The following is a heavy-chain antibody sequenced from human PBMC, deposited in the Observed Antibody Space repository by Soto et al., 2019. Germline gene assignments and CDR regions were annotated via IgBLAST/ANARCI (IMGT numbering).Heavy chain of an antibody. CDR2: IIPIFGTA. J-gene: IGHJ4*02. Sequence: SVKVSCKASGGTFSSYAISWVRQAPGQGLEWMGGIIPIFGTANYAQKFQGRVTITADESTSTAYMELSSLRSEDTAVYYCARGYYDILTGYYGFRFFDYWGQGXLVTVSS. D-gene: IGHD3-9*01. V-gene: IGHV1-69*13. CDR1: GGTFSSYA. CDR3: ARGYYDILTGYYGFRFFDY.